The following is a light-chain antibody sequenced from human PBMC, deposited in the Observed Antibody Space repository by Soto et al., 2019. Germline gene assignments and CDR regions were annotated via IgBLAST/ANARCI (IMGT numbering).Light chain of an antibody. V-gene: IGLV2-14*01. Sequence: QSALTQPPSASGSPGQSVTISCTGTSSDVGAYNYVSWYQQHPDKVPKLMIYDVTNRPSGVSDRFSGSKSGNTASLTISGLQAEDEADYYCSSYTSSSTLIFGGGTKLTVL. CDR3: SSYTSSSTLI. J-gene: IGLJ2*01. CDR1: SSDVGAYNY. CDR2: DVT.